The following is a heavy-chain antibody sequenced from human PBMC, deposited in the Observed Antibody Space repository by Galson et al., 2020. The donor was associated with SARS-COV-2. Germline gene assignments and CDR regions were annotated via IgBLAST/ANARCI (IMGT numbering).Heavy chain of an antibody. Sequence: GESLKISCAASGFTFSSYGMHWVRQAPGKGLEWVAVIWYDGSNKYYADSVKGRFTISRDNSKNTLYLQMNSLRAEDTAVYYCAKDLPLGGYYDSSGYNSGGMDDYWGQGTLVTVSS. V-gene: IGHV3-33*06. CDR1: GFTFSSYG. J-gene: IGHJ4*02. CDR3: AKDLPLGGYYDSSGYNSGGMDDY. D-gene: IGHD3-22*01. CDR2: IWYDGSNK.